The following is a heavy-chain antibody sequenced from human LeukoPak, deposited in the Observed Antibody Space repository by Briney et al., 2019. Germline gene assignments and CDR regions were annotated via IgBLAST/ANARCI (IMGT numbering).Heavy chain of an antibody. J-gene: IGHJ4*02. CDR2: MNPNSGNT. CDR3: ARGPHILTGYEMAH. V-gene: IGHV1-8*01. Sequence: GASVKVSCKASGYTFTSYDINWVRQATGQGLEWMGWMNPNSGNTGYAQKFQGRVTMTRNTSISTAYMELSSLRSEDTAVYYCARGPHILTGYEMAHWGQGTLVTVSS. CDR1: GYTFTSYD. D-gene: IGHD3-9*01.